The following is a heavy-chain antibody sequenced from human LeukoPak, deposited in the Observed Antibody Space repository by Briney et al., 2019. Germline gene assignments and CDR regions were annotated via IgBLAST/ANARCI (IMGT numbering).Heavy chain of an antibody. D-gene: IGHD6-13*01. Sequence: GGSLRLSCAASGFTFSSYSMNWVRQAPGKGLEWVSSKSSSSSYIYYADSVKGRFTISRDNAKNSLYLRMNSLRAEDTAVYYCARRIAAAGADRVNWFDPWGQGTLVTVSS. CDR3: ARRIAAAGADRVNWFDP. CDR2: KSSSSSYI. J-gene: IGHJ5*02. V-gene: IGHV3-21*01. CDR1: GFTFSSYS.